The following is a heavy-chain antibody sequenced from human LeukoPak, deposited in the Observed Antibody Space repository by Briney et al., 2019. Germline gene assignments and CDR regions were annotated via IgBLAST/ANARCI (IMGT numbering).Heavy chain of an antibody. CDR2: IKQDGNEK. Sequence: PGGSLRLSCGDSGFTFRNYWMSWVRQAPGKGLVWVANIKQDGNEKMYVDSVKGRFTISRDNAKNSLFLQMNSLRVEDTGIYYCARGTEQFDYWGEGTLVTVSS. CDR1: GFTFRNYW. V-gene: IGHV3-7*01. J-gene: IGHJ4*02. CDR3: ARGTEQFDY. D-gene: IGHD1/OR15-1a*01.